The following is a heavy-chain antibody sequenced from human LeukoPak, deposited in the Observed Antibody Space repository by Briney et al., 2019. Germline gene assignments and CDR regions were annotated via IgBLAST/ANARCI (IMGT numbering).Heavy chain of an antibody. Sequence: GGSLRLSCAASGFTFSSYAMYRVRQAPGKGLEWVAQISYDGSNKYYADSVKGRFTISRDNSKNTLYLQMNSLRAEDTAVYYCAKYGYYDSSGHDYWGQGTLVTASS. CDR1: GFTFSSYA. CDR2: ISYDGSNK. J-gene: IGHJ4*02. D-gene: IGHD3-22*01. V-gene: IGHV3-30-3*02. CDR3: AKYGYYDSSGHDY.